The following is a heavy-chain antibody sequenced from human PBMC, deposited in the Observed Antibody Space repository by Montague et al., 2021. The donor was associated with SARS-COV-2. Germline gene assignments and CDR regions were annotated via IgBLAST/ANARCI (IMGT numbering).Heavy chain of an antibody. CDR3: ARGMIRGVTTPFDY. J-gene: IGHJ4*02. CDR2: IYYSGTT. D-gene: IGHD3-10*01. V-gene: IGHV4-39*02. Sequence: SETRSLTCSVSSGSIISSGYYWGWIRQPPGKELEWIGNIYYSGTTYYNPSLQSRGTISVDTSKNHSSLRLSSVTAADTAVYFCARGMIRGVTTPFDYWGQGSQVTVSS. CDR1: SGSIISSGYY.